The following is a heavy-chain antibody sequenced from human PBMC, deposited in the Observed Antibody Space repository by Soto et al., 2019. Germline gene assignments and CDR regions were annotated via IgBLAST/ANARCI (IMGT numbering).Heavy chain of an antibody. D-gene: IGHD7-27*01. CDR2: INAGNGNT. Sequence: GASVKLSCKASGYPFTSYASHWVRQAPGQRLEWMGWINAGNGNTKYSQKFQGRVTITRDTSASTAYMELSSLRSEDTAVYYCSVELYGDYAFDIWGQGTMVTVSS. CDR3: SVELYGDYAFDI. CDR1: GYPFTSYA. J-gene: IGHJ3*02. V-gene: IGHV1-3*01.